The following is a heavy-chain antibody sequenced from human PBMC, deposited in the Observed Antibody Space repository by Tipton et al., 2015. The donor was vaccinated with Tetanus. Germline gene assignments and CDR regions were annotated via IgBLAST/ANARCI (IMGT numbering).Heavy chain of an antibody. CDR3: ARGNDYFESLFYYGLDV. V-gene: IGHV3-13*01. D-gene: IGHD3-22*01. J-gene: IGHJ6*02. CDR1: GFTFSSYD. CDR2: IGTAGNT. Sequence: SLRLSCAASGFTFSSYDMHWVRQVTGKGLEWVAAIGTAGNTRYSGSVKCRFTISRDNDKNSLCLHMNSLRAGDTAVYYCARGNDYFESLFYYGLDVWGQGTTVTVSS.